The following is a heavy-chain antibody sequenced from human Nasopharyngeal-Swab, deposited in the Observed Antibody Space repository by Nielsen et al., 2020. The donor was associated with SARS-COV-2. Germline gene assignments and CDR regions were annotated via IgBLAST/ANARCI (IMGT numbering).Heavy chain of an antibody. CDR1: GFTFSDYA. CDR2: ISASNNNI. Sequence: GGSLRLSCVAPGFTFSDYAMSWVRQAPGKGLEWVAGISASNNNISYADSVKGRFTISRDNSEITVYLQMNSLTAEDTAIYYCAKDEYSYGHDAFDIWGQGTMVTVSS. CDR3: AKDEYSYGHDAFDI. D-gene: IGHD5-18*01. J-gene: IGHJ3*02. V-gene: IGHV3-23*01.